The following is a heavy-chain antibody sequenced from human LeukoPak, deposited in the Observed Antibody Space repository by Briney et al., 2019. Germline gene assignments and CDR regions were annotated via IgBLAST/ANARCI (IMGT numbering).Heavy chain of an antibody. V-gene: IGHV3-21*01. D-gene: IGHD6-19*01. Sequence: GGSLRLSCAASGFTFSSYSMNWVPQAPGKGLEWVSFISSSSSYIYYADSVKGRFTISRDNAKNSLYLQMNSLRAEDTAVYYCARGSDRGLSGWDDPNKDMDVWGKGTTVTVSS. CDR2: ISSSSSYI. J-gene: IGHJ6*03. CDR3: ARGSDRGLSGWDDPNKDMDV. CDR1: GFTFSSYS.